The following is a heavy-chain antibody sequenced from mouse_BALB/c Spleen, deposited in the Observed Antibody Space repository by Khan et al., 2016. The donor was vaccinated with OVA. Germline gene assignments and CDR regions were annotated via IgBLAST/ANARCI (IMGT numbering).Heavy chain of an antibody. CDR3: TRGDYGDSFAY. D-gene: IGHD2-13*01. V-gene: IGHV5-4*02. CDR1: GYTFSDYY. J-gene: IGHJ3*01. CDR2: INDGTNYI. Sequence: EVELVESGGGLVKPGGSLKLSCAASGYTFSDYYMNWVSQTPEKGLEWIATINDGTNYIYYIDNVKGQFTITRDNAKNNLYLQISSLKSEDTAIYYCTRGDYGDSFAYWGHGTLVTVSA.